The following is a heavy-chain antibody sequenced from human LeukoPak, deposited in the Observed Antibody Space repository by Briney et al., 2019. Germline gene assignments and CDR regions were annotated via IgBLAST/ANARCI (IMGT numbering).Heavy chain of an antibody. J-gene: IGHJ4*02. CDR1: GFTFSSYA. D-gene: IGHD3-22*01. V-gene: IGHV3-23*01. Sequence: GGSLRLSCTSSGFTFSSYAMSWVRQAPGKGLEWVSAISGSGGSTYYADSVKGRFTTSRDNSKNTLYLQMNSLRAEDTAVYYCAKARYYYDSSGYDYWGQGTLVTVSS. CDR3: AKARYYYDSSGYDY. CDR2: ISGSGGST.